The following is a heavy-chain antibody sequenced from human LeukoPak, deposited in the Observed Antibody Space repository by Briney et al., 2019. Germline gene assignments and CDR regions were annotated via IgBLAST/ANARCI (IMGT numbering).Heavy chain of an antibody. V-gene: IGHV3-23*01. CDR2: ISGSGGST. Sequence: GGSLRLSCAASGFTFSSYAMSWVRQAPGKGLEWVSAISGSGGSTYYADSVKGRFTISRDNSKNTLYLQMNSLRAEDTAVYYCAKDADSGSYLMVDARGYYYYYYGMDVWGQGTTVTVSS. CDR1: GFTFSSYA. D-gene: IGHD1-26*01. J-gene: IGHJ6*02. CDR3: AKDADSGSYLMVDARGYYYYYYGMDV.